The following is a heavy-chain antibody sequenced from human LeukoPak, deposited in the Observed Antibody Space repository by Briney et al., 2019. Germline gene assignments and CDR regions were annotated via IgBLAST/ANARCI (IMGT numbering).Heavy chain of an antibody. J-gene: IGHJ4*02. Sequence: GESLKISCRDSGYSFTTYWIGWVRQMPGKGLEWMGIIYPGDSDTRYSPSFQGQVTMSADKSISTAYLQWSSLKASDTAMYYCARRQGCSSTSCPPDSWGQGTLVTVSS. CDR1: GYSFTTYW. V-gene: IGHV5-51*01. CDR2: IYPGDSDT. CDR3: ARRQGCSSTSCPPDS. D-gene: IGHD2-2*01.